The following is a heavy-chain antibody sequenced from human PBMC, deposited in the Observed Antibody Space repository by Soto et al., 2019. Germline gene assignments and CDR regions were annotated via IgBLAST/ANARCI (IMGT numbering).Heavy chain of an antibody. Sequence: PSETLSLTCAVYGGSFSGYYWSWIRQPPGKGLEWIGEINHSGSTNYNPSLKSRVTISVDTSKNQFSLKPSSVTAADTAVYYCARGGGYSYGYPFGYDYWGQGTLVTVSS. D-gene: IGHD5-18*01. CDR1: GGSFSGYY. CDR2: INHSGST. CDR3: ARGGGYSYGYPFGYDY. J-gene: IGHJ4*02. V-gene: IGHV4-34*01.